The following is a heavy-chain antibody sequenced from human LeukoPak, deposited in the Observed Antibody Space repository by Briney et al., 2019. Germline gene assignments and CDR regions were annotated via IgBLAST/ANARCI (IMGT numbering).Heavy chain of an antibody. J-gene: IGHJ1*01. D-gene: IGHD2-2*01. CDR2: INHSGST. V-gene: IGHV4-34*01. Sequence: SETLSPTCAVYGGSFSGYYWSWIRQPPGKGLEWIGEINHSGSTNYNPSLKSRVTISVDTSKNQFSLKLSSVTAADTAVYYCARGGVVVVPAAKRYFQHWGQGALVTVSS. CDR1: GGSFSGYY. CDR3: ARGGVVVVPAAKRYFQH.